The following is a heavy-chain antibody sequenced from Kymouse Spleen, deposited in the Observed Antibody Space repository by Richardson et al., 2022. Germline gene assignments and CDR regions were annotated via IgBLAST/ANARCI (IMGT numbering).Heavy chain of an antibody. J-gene: IGHJ6*02. V-gene: IGHV3-11*01. CDR2: ISSSGSTI. D-gene: IGHD3-10*01. CDR3: ARDRDYYGSGSYDYYYYGMDV. Sequence: QVQLVESGGGLVKPGGSLRLSCAASGFTFSDYYMSWIRQAPGKGLEWVSYISSSGSTIYYADSVKGRFTISRDNAKNSLYLQMNSLRAEDTAVYYCARDRDYYGSGSYDYYYYGMDVWGQGTTVTVSS. CDR1: GFTFSDYY.